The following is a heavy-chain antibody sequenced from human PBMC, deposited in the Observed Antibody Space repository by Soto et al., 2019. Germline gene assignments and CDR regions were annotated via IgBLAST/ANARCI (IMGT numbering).Heavy chain of an antibody. CDR3: ARSTAPMGSCYSCLGY. J-gene: IGHJ4*02. V-gene: IGHV1-69*02. Sequence: ASVKVSCKASGGTFSSYTISWVRQAPGQGLEWMGRIIPILGIANYAQKFQGRVTITADKSTSTAYMELSSLRSEDTAVYYCARSTAPMGSCYSCLGYWGQGTLVTVSS. CDR1: GGTFSSYT. CDR2: IIPILGIA. D-gene: IGHD2-15*01.